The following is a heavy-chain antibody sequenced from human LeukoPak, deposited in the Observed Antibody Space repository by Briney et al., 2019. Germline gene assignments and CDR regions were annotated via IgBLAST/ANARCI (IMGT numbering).Heavy chain of an antibody. Sequence: GASVKVSCKASGYTFTSYGISWVRQAPGQGLEWVGWISAYNGNTNYAQKLQGRVTMTTDTSTSTAYMELRSLRSDDTAVYYCARDRGSIAVAGTVYWGQGTLVTVSS. D-gene: IGHD6-19*01. V-gene: IGHV1-18*01. J-gene: IGHJ4*02. CDR1: GYTFTSYG. CDR3: ARDRGSIAVAGTVY. CDR2: ISAYNGNT.